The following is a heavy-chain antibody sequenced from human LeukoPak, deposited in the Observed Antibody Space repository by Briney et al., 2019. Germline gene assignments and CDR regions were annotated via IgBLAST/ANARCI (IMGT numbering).Heavy chain of an antibody. V-gene: IGHV4-59*12. CDR3: ARDNPVAGTTYYYYGLDV. J-gene: IGHJ6*02. CDR1: GGSISSYY. Sequence: PSETLSLTCTVSGGSISSYYWSWIRQPPGKGLEWIGYIYYSGSTNYNPSLKSRVTISVDTSKNQFSLKLDSVTAADTAVYYCARDNPVAGTTYYYYGLDVWGQGTTVTVSS. CDR2: IYYSGST. D-gene: IGHD6-19*01.